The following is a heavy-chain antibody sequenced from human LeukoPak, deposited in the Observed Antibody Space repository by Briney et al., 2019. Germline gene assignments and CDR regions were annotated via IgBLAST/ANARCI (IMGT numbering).Heavy chain of an antibody. J-gene: IGHJ4*02. CDR3: ARGPTTIGSCGSSSCYTFDY. V-gene: IGHV3-23*01. Sequence: GGSLRLSCAASGFTFSSYAMSWVRQAPGKGLEWVSAISGSGGSTYYADSVKGRFTISRDNAKNSLYLQMNSLGVEDTAVYYCARGPTTIGSCGSSSCYTFDYWGRGTLVTVSS. D-gene: IGHD2-2*02. CDR2: ISGSGGST. CDR1: GFTFSSYA.